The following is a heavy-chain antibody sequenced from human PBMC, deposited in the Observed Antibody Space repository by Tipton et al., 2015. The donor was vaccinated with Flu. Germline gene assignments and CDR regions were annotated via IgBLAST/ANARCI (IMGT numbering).Heavy chain of an antibody. CDR1: GFTFSSYW. CDR3: AGVPRYFDWLG. V-gene: IGHV3-7*01. D-gene: IGHD3-9*01. CDR2: VKQDGSEK. J-gene: IGHJ4*02. Sequence: YLRLSCAASGFTFSSYWMSWVGQAPGKGLEWVANVKQDGSEKYYVDSVKGRFTISRDNARNSLYLQGNSLRAEDTAVYYCAGVPRYFDWLGWGQGTLVTVSS.